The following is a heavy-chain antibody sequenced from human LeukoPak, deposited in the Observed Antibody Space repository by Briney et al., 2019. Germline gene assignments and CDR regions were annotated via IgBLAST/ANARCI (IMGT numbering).Heavy chain of an antibody. CDR1: GYSISSGYY. J-gene: IGHJ4*02. CDR2: IYHSGST. V-gene: IGHV4-38-2*02. D-gene: IGHD3-22*01. Sequence: PSETLSLTCTVSGYSISSGYYWGWIRQPPGKEREWIGSIYHSGSTYYNPSLKSRVTISVDMSKNQFSLKLSSVTAADTAVYYCARDDLNYYDSSGYYGYWGQGTLVTVSS. CDR3: ARDDLNYYDSSGYYGY.